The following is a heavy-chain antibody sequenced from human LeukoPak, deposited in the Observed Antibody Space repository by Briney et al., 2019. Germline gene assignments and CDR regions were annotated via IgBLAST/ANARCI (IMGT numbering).Heavy chain of an antibody. CDR1: GFTFSSYS. D-gene: IGHD6-13*01. CDR3: ARVAEAAAFDS. V-gene: IGHV3-21*06. J-gene: IGHJ4*02. CDR2: ISSNSRYM. Sequence: PGGSLRLSCAASGFTFSSYSMNWVRQAPGKGLEWVSSISSNSRYMYYADSMRGRFTISRDNAKNSLYLQMNSLKPEDTAVYYCARVAEAAAFDSWGQGTLVTVSS.